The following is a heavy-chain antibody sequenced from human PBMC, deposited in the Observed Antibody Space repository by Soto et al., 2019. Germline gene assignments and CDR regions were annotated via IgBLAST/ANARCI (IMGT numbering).Heavy chain of an antibody. CDR1: GGSISSRGYY. V-gene: IGHV4-39*01. CDR2: IYYSGST. J-gene: IGHJ5*02. CDR3: ATSNWFAP. Sequence: QLQLQESGPGLVKPSETLSLTCTVSGGSISSRGYYWGWIRQPPGKGLEWIGTIYYSGSTYYNPSLKSRVTISVDTSTNQFSLKLRSVTAADTAVYYCATSNWFAPWGQGTLVTVSS.